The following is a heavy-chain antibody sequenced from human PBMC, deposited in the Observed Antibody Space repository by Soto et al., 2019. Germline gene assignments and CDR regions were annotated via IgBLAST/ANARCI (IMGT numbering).Heavy chain of an antibody. J-gene: IGHJ6*02. CDR3: ARRATYTGYYGMDV. CDR2: FSYSGST. D-gene: IGHD1-26*01. Sequence: PSETLSLTCTVSGGSISSGSYYWDWIRQPPGKGLEWIGSFSYSGSTYYNPSLKSRVTISVDTSNNHFSLRLSSVTAADTAVYYCARRATYTGYYGMDVWGQGTSVTVSS. V-gene: IGHV4-39*01. CDR1: GGSISSGSYY.